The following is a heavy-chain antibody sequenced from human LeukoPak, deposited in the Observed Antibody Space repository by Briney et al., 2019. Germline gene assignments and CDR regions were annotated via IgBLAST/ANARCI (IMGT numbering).Heavy chain of an antibody. V-gene: IGHV3-23*01. D-gene: IGHD3-10*01. CDR2: FSGAGDNT. CDR1: GFTFNSYA. Sequence: GGSLRLSCAASGFTFNSYAMRRVRQAPGKGLELVSVFSGAGDNTCDADSVKGRFTISRDNPKGTLYVQMNSLRAEDTAVYYCAKGGTMVRGGTDYWGQGTLVTVSS. CDR3: AKGGTMVRGGTDY. J-gene: IGHJ4*02.